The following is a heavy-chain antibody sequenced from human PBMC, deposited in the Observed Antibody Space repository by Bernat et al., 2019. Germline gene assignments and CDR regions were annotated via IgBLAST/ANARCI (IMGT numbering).Heavy chain of an antibody. Sequence: QVQLVQSGAEVKKPGASVKVSCKASGYTFTSYDINWVRQATGQGLEWMGWMNPYSGNTGYAQKYQGRVTMTGNTSKSTAYMELISLRSEDTAVYYCARALYDSSGRNAFDIWGQGTMVTVSS. CDR1: GYTFTSYD. D-gene: IGHD3-22*01. CDR2: MNPYSGNT. V-gene: IGHV1-8*01. J-gene: IGHJ3*02. CDR3: ARALYDSSGRNAFDI.